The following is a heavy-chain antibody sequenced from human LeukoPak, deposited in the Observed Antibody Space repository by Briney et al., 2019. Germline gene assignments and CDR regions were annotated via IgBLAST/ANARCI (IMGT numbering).Heavy chain of an antibody. J-gene: IGHJ2*01. V-gene: IGHV1-8*01. CDR3: ARAGSMVRGVIDWYFDL. CDR1: GYTFTSYD. Sequence: ASVKVSCKASGYTFTSYDINWVRQATGQGLEWMGWMNPNSGNTGYAQKFQGRVTMTRDTSTSTVYMELSSLRSEDTAVYYCARAGSMVRGVIDWYFDLWGCGTLVTVSS. D-gene: IGHD3-10*01. CDR2: MNPNSGNT.